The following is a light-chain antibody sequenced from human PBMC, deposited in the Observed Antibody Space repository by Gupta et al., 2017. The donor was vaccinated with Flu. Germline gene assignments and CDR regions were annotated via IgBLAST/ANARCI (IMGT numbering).Light chain of an antibody. CDR3: HQYGSSLYT. V-gene: IGKV3-20*01. J-gene: IGKJ2*01. CDR1: QSVSSSY. Sequence: EFVLTQYPGTLSLSPGGRATLSCRASQSVSSSYLAWYQQKPGQAPRLLIYAASSRATGIPDRFSGSGSGTDFTLTISRLEPEDFAVYYCHQYGSSLYTFGQGTKLEIK. CDR2: AAS.